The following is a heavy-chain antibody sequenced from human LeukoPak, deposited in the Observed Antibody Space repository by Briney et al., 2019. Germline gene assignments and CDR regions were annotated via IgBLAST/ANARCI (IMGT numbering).Heavy chain of an antibody. V-gene: IGHV4-59*01. Sequence: PSETLSLTCTVSGGSISSYYWSCIRQPPGKGLEWIGYIYYSGSTNYNPSLKSRVTISVDTSKNQFSLKLSSVTAADTAVYYCARDGHEGEWLVWGQGTLVTVSS. J-gene: IGHJ4*02. D-gene: IGHD3-3*01. CDR3: ARDGHEGEWLV. CDR2: IYYSGST. CDR1: GGSISSYY.